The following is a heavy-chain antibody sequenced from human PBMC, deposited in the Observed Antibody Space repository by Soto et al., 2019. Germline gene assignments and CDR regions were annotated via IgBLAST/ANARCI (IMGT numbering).Heavy chain of an antibody. D-gene: IGHD3-10*01. J-gene: IGHJ6*02. CDR3: ARDGGPLYYGMDF. CDR1: GDSIKRDDYY. V-gene: IGHV4-30-4*01. CDR2: ILYCGTT. Sequence: QVQLQESGPGLVKPSQTLSLTCTVSGDSIKRDDYYWSWIRQPPGKGLEWIGNILYCGTTYYSPSLKSRLIISIYMSKNQFSLNLTSVTAADTAVFYCARDGGPLYYGMDFWGQGITVTVSS.